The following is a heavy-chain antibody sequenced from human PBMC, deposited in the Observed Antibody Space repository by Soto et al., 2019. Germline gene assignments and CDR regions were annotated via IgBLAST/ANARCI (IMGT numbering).Heavy chain of an antibody. CDR1: GGSISSYY. CDR3: AGEGYGASLPLTYYYYGMDV. CDR2: IYYSGST. V-gene: IGHV4-59*01. J-gene: IGHJ6*02. Sequence: QVQLQESGPGLVKPSETLSLTCTVSGGSISSYYWSWIRQPPGKGLEWIGYIYYSGSTNYNPSPKSRVTVSVDTSKDQFSLKLSFVTAADTAVYYCAGEGYGASLPLTYYYYGMDVWGQGTTVTVSS. D-gene: IGHD4-17*01.